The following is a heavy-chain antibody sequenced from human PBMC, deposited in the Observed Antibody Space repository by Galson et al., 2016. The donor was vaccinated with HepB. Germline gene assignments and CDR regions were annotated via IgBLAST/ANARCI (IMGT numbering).Heavy chain of an antibody. J-gene: IGHJ4*02. CDR1: GGSIRSGGYY. CDR3: ARGADTYYYDTSGYFPSTRPCDN. Sequence: TLSLTCTVSGGSIRSGGYYWSWIRQHPGKGLEWIGDIAYSGSTNYNPSLKSRVTISVDTSKNQFSLKLRSVTAADTAVYYCARGADTYYYDTSGYFPSTRPCDNWGQGTLFTGSS. CDR2: IAYSGST. V-gene: IGHV4-31*03. D-gene: IGHD3-22*01.